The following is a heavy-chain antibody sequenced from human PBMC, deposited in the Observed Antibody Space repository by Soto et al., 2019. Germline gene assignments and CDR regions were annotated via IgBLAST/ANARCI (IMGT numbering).Heavy chain of an antibody. CDR2: IIPLFGTT. J-gene: IGHJ6*02. V-gene: IGHV1-69*01. Sequence: QVQVVQSGVEVRRPGSSVKVSCKASGDTFKNCVISWVRQAPGQGLEWMGGIIPLFGTTDFAQRFQGRLTITTDESTTTAYMELRRLRSEDTATYYCAAELGFGKLSVVWGQGTMVIVSS. CDR1: GDTFKNCV. D-gene: IGHD3-10*01. CDR3: AAELGFGKLSVV.